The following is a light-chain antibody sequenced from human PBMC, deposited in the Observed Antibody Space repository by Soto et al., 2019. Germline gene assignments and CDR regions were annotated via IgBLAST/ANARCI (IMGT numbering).Light chain of an antibody. V-gene: IGKV3-15*01. CDR3: QQYNNWPSLT. J-gene: IGKJ4*01. Sequence: EIVMTRSPATLSVSPGERATISCRASQSVSSNLAWYQQKPGQAPRLLIYGASTRATGIPARFSGSGSGTEFTLTISSLQSEDFAVYYCQQYNNWPSLTFGGGTKVDIK. CDR2: GAS. CDR1: QSVSSN.